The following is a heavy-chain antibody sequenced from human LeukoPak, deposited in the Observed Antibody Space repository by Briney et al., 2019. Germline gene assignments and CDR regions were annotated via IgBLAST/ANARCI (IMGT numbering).Heavy chain of an antibody. D-gene: IGHD2-15*01. CDR2: ILYDGSNK. V-gene: IGHV3-30*04. CDR3: ARSPPYRRVVVAACDY. J-gene: IGHJ4*02. Sequence: GGALRLSCAASGVTFSSYAMHWVCEAPGKGLEWGAVILYDGSNKYYADAVEGRFTISRDNSKNTLYLQMNSLRAEDTAVYYCARSPPYRRVVVAACDYWGQGTLVTVSS. CDR1: GVTFSSYA.